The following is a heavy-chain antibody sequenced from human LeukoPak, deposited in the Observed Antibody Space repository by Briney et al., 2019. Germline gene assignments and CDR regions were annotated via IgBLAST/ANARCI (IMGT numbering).Heavy chain of an antibody. V-gene: IGHV3-21*01. D-gene: IGHD6-13*01. J-gene: IGHJ4*02. CDR2: ISSSSSYI. Sequence: GGSLRLSCAASGFTFSSYSMNWVRQAPGKGLEWFSSISSSSSYIYYADSVKGRFTISRDNAKNSLYLQMNSLRAEDTAVYYCARDASIAAAGSFDYWGQGTLVTVSS. CDR3: ARDASIAAAGSFDY. CDR1: GFTFSSYS.